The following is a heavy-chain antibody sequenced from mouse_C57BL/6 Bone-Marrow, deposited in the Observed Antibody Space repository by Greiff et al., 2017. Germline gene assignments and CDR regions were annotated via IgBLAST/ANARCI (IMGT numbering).Heavy chain of an antibody. J-gene: IGHJ3*01. D-gene: IGHD1-1*01. CDR1: GYTFTDYE. CDR3: TNYYGSSFAWFAY. V-gene: IGHV1-15*01. CDR2: IDPEPGGT. Sequence: SGAELVRPGASVTLSCKASGYTFTDYEMHWVKQTPVHGLEWIGAIDPEPGGTASNQKFKGKAILNADKSSSTAYMELRSLTSEDSTVYYCTNYYGSSFAWFAYWGQGTLVTVSA.